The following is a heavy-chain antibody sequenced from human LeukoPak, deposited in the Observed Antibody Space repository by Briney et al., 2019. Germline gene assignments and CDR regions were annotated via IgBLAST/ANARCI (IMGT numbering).Heavy chain of an antibody. D-gene: IGHD2-2*01. CDR3: ARVGYCSSTSCYPLDY. CDR2: INHSGST. V-gene: IGHV4-34*01. J-gene: IGHJ4*02. Sequence: SSETLSLTCAVYGGSFSGYYWSWIRQPPGKGLEWIGEINHSGSTNYNPSLKSRVTISVDTSKNQFSLKLSSVTAADTAVYYCARVGYCSSTSCYPLDYWGQGTLVTVSS. CDR1: GGSFSGYY.